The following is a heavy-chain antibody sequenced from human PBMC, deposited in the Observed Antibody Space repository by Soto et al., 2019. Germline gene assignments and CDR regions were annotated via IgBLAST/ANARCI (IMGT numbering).Heavy chain of an antibody. CDR2: ISGGGDAT. J-gene: IGHJ2*01. V-gene: IGHV3-23*01. Sequence: EVQLLESGGGLVQPGGSLRLSCAASGFTFINYAMNWVRQSPGKGLQWVATISGGGDATFYTDSVKGRFTISKDFSRNTESLQMNSLGADDTAVYYCARKVLGSTTRPDYWYFDLWGRGTLVTVSS. D-gene: IGHD3-10*01. CDR1: GFTFINYA. CDR3: ARKVLGSTTRPDYWYFDL.